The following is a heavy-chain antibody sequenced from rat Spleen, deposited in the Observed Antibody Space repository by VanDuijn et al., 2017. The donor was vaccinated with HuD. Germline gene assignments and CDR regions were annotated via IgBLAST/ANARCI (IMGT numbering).Heavy chain of an antibody. V-gene: IGHV3-3*01. CDR2: INSAGST. J-gene: IGHJ1*01. CDR3: AREDYYYDGTYYPYWYFDF. Sequence: EMQLQESGPGLVKPSQSLSLTCSVTVYSITSSYRWNWIRKFPGNKLEWMGYINSAGSTDYNPSLKSRISLTRDTSKNQFFLQVNSVTTEDTATYYCAREDYYYDGTYYPYWYFDFWGPGTMVTVSS. CDR1: VYSITSSYR. D-gene: IGHD1-12*02.